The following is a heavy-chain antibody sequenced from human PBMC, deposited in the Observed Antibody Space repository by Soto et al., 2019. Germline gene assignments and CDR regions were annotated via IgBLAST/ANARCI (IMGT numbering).Heavy chain of an antibody. CDR1: GFTFDGYA. V-gene: IGHV3-9*01. D-gene: IGHD1-26*01. J-gene: IGHJ4*02. Sequence: EVQLVESGGGLVKPGRSLRLSCAASGFTFDGYAMHWVRKAPGKGLERVTGISWNSGSIGYADSVKGRFTISRDNAKNSLYLQMNSLRAEDTALYYCAKDLGGGSYYIDSGGQGTLVTVSS. CDR2: ISWNSGSI. CDR3: AKDLGGGSYYIDS.